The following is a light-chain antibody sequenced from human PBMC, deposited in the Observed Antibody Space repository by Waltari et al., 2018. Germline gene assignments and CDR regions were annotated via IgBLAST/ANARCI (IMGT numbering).Light chain of an antibody. CDR2: EVP. J-gene: IGLJ1*01. CDR3: NSYTSTSTYV. CDR1: SSDIGKYNY. V-gene: IGLV2-8*01. Sequence: QSALTQPPSASGSPGQSVTISCSGSSSDIGKYNYVSWYQHYPGRAPKLLIYEVPERPSGVPHRFSGSKSGNTASLTVSGLQAEDEADYYCNSYTSTSTYVFGTGTKVTVL.